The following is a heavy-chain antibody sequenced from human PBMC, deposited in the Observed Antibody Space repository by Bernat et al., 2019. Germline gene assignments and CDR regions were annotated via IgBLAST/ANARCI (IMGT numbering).Heavy chain of an antibody. CDR2: INPNSGGT. CDR1: GYTFTGYY. D-gene: IGHD3-10*01. Sequence: QVQLVQSGAEVKKPGASVKVSCKASGYTFTGYYMHWVRQAPGEGLEGMGWINPNSGGTNYAKKYQGRATKARDSTSSIANMKLSRLRSDDTAVNDCARDHIRMVRGQLGYWGQGTLVTVSS. CDR3: ARDHIRMVRGQLGY. V-gene: IGHV1-2*02. J-gene: IGHJ4*02.